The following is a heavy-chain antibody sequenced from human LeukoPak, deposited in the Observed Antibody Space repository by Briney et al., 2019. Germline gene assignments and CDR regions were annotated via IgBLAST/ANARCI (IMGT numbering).Heavy chain of an antibody. CDR3: ARDGLPSIAAAAYDY. Sequence: PGGSLRLSCAASGFTFSDYYMSWIRQAPGKGLEWVSYISSSGSTIYYADSVKGRFTISRDNAKNSLYLQMNSLRAEDTAVYYCARDGLPSIAAAAYDYWGQGTLVTVSS. J-gene: IGHJ4*02. CDR2: ISSSGSTI. D-gene: IGHD6-13*01. V-gene: IGHV3-11*01. CDR1: GFTFSDYY.